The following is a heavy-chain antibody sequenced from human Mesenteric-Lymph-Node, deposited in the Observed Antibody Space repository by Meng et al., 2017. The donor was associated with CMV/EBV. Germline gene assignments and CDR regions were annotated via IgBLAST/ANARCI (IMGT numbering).Heavy chain of an antibody. V-gene: IGHV3-21*01. Sequence: GESLKISCAASGFTFSSYSMNWVRQAPGKGLEWVSSISSSSSYIYYADSVKGRFTISRDNAKNSLYLQMNSLRAEDTAVYYCARDRPAARSYYYYGMDVWGQGTMVTVSS. CDR2: ISSSSSYI. CDR1: GFTFSSYS. D-gene: IGHD2-2*01. J-gene: IGHJ6*02. CDR3: ARDRPAARSYYYYGMDV.